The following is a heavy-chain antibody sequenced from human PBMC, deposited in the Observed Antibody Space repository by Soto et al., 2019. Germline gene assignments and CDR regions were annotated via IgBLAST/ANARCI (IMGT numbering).Heavy chain of an antibody. CDR2: IKDSGTT. CDR1: GGSISSSRCH. CDR3: PRHGITASYYAAFAI. V-gene: IGHV4-39*01. J-gene: IGHJ3*02. Sequence: SETLSLTCTFSGGSISSSRCHWGWIRQPPGKGLEWIASIKDSGTTFYNPSLKSRVTLSVDTSKNQFALKLSSVTAAETAVYYCPRHGITASYYAAFAIWGQGTLVTVS. D-gene: IGHD1-26*01.